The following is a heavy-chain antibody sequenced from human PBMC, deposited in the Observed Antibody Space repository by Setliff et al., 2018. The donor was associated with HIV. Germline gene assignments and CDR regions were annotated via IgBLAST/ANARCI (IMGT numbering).Heavy chain of an antibody. D-gene: IGHD6-19*01. Sequence: SETLSLTCTLSGGSFGRYYWSWIRQSAGKGLEWLGYVYFTGHTNYNPSLQSRVTISVDKSKNQSSLTLSSVTAADTAVYYCARARSDWYNVRPYYFDLWGQGTPVTVS. CDR3: ARARSDWYNVRPYYFDL. CDR2: VYFTGHT. CDR1: GGSFGRYY. V-gene: IGHV4-4*09. J-gene: IGHJ4*02.